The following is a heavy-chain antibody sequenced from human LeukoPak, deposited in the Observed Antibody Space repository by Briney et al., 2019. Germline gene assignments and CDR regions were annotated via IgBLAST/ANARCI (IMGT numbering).Heavy chain of an antibody. CDR1: GGTFSSYA. V-gene: IGHV1-69*06. CDR2: IIPIFGTA. D-gene: IGHD6-13*01. CDR3: AGRFSSSWSYFDY. Sequence: ASVKVSCKASGGTFSSYAISWVRQAPGQGLEWMGGIIPIFGTANYAQKFQGRVTITADKSTSTAYMELSSLRSEDTAVYYCAGRFSSSWSYFDYWGQGTLVTVSS. J-gene: IGHJ4*02.